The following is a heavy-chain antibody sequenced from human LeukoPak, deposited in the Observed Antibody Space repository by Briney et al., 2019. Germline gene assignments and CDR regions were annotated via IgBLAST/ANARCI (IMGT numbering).Heavy chain of an antibody. D-gene: IGHD3-10*01. J-gene: IGHJ5*02. V-gene: IGHV4-30-4*01. CDR3: ARDGRSRGYYYGAGSYFTLKLWFAP. CDR1: GGSISSDDYY. CDR2: IYYSGST. Sequence: SETLSHTCTVSGGSISSDDYYCRWIRQPPGKGLEWIGYIYYSGSTYYNPSLKSRVTISVDTSKNQFSLKLSSVTAADTAVYNCARDGRSRGYYYGAGSYFTLKLWFAPRGQGSLVTVSS.